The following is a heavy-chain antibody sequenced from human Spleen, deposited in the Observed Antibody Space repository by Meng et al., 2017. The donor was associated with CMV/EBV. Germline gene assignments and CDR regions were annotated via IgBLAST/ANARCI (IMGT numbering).Heavy chain of an antibody. J-gene: IGHJ6*02. Sequence: SETLSLTCVVSGGSITSSNWWSWVRQPPGKGLESIGEIYHSGSTNYNPSLKSRVTISVDTSKNQFSLKLSSVTAADTAVYYCARFATVTTTSLRGGYYYYYYGMDVWGQGTTVTVSS. CDR1: GGSITSSNW. D-gene: IGHD4-11*01. CDR2: IYHSGST. V-gene: IGHV4-4*02. CDR3: ARFATVTTTSLRGGYYYYYYGMDV.